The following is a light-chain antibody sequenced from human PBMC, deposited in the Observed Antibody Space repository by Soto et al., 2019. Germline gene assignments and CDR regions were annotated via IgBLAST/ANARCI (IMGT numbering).Light chain of an antibody. J-gene: IGLJ2*01. CDR2: DVN. V-gene: IGLV2-14*01. Sequence: QSVLTQPASVSGSPGQSITISCTGTSSDVDGYNYVSWYQYHPGKAPKLMIYDVNNRPSGVSNRFSGSKFGNTASLTISGLQAEDEADYYCSSFTISRNTVIFGGGTKLTVL. CDR1: SSDVDGYNY. CDR3: SSFTISRNTVI.